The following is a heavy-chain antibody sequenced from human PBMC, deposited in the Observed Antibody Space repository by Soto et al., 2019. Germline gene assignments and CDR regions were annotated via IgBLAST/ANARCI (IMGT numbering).Heavy chain of an antibody. Sequence: PGGSLRLSCSASGFNFSDHYMNSVRQATGKGLEGVSYISGSSRYTNFADSVKGRFAISRDNAKNSLYLQMNSLRVEDTAVYYCGRHTSGWHYYDYWGQGTPVTVSS. V-gene: IGHV3-11*06. CDR3: GRHTSGWHYYDY. CDR2: ISGSSRYT. D-gene: IGHD6-19*01. CDR1: GFNFSDHY. J-gene: IGHJ4*02.